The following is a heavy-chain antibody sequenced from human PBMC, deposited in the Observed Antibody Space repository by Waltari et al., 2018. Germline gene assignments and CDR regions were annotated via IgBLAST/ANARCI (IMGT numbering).Heavy chain of an antibody. V-gene: IGHV4-34*01. CDR1: GGSFSGYY. D-gene: IGHD6-13*01. CDR2: INQSEST. CDR3: ARKAAAGTYYYYYYMDV. Sequence: QVQLQQWGAGLLKPSETLSLTCAVYGGSFSGYYWSWIRQPPGKGLEWIGEINQSESTNYNPSFKSRVTISVDTSKNQFSLKLSSVTAADTAVYYCARKAAAGTYYYYYYMDVWGKGTTVTVSS. J-gene: IGHJ6*03.